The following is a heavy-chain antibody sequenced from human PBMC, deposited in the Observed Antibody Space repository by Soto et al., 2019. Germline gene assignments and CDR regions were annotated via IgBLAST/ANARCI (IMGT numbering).Heavy chain of an antibody. V-gene: IGHV3-48*01. D-gene: IGHD2-21*01. CDR1: GFTFSYYS. Sequence: EVQLVESGGGLIQPGGSLRLSCAASGFTFSYYSMNWVRQAPGKGLEWVSYISTGSTTIYYADSVKGRFTISRDNAKNSLYLQMNSLRAEDTSVYYCARDRLAQDYWGQGTLVTVSS. J-gene: IGHJ4*02. CDR3: ARDRLAQDY. CDR2: ISTGSTTI.